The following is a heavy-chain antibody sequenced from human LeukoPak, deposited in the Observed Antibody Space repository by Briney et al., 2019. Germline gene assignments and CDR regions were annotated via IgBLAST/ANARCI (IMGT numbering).Heavy chain of an antibody. V-gene: IGHV3-48*01. J-gene: IGHJ4*02. CDR3: ATNGDYPFDS. D-gene: IGHD4-17*01. CDR2: ITRNSETI. Sequence: PGGSRRLSCAASGFTFSGYSLNWVRQAPGKGLEWVSYITRNSETIYYADSVKGRFTISRDNAKKLLFLQMNSLRTEDTAVYYCATNGDYPFDSWGQGTLVTVSS. CDR1: GFTFSGYS.